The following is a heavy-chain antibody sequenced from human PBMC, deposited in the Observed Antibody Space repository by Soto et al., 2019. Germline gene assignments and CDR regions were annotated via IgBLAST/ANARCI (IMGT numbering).Heavy chain of an antibody. CDR1: GYTFTGYY. CDR2: INPNSGGT. D-gene: IGHD3-3*01. V-gene: IGHV1-2*04. J-gene: IGHJ5*02. CDR3: ARGITIFGVVSSPFDP. Sequence: QVQLVQSGAEVKKPGASVKVSCKASGYTFTGYYMHWVRQAPGQGLEWMGWINPNSGGTNYAQKFQGWVTMTRDTSIRTAYMELSRLRSDDTAVYYCARGITIFGVVSSPFDPWGQGTLVTVSS.